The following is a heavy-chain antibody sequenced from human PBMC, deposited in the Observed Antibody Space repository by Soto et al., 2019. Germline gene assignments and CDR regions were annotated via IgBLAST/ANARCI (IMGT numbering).Heavy chain of an antibody. CDR2: IYYSGST. Sequence: PSETLSLTCTVSGGSISSSSYYWGWIRQPPGKGLEWIGSIYYSGSTYYNPSLKSRVTISVDTSKNQFSLKLSSVTAADTAVYYCAREGGYMVRGVMSYFDYWGQGTQVTVSS. J-gene: IGHJ4*02. CDR1: GGSISSSSYY. V-gene: IGHV4-39*02. D-gene: IGHD3-10*01. CDR3: AREGGYMVRGVMSYFDY.